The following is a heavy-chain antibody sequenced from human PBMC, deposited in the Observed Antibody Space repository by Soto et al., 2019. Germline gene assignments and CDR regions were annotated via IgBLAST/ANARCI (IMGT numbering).Heavy chain of an antibody. CDR3: ARDPIGAINQYHCDY. CDR1: GFTFSDYY. D-gene: IGHD3-22*01. J-gene: IGHJ4*02. Sequence: QVQLEESGGGLVKPGGSLRLSCAASGFTFSDYYMSWIRQSPGKGLEWVSYISSSGNYTNFADSVKGRFTLSRDNAKNTVFLQMNSLRHEDTAVYYCARDPIGAINQYHCDYWGQGTLVTVSS. V-gene: IGHV3-11*06. CDR2: ISSSGNYT.